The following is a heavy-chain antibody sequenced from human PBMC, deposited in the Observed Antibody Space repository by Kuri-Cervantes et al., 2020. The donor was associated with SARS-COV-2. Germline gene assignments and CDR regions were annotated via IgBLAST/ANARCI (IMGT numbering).Heavy chain of an antibody. CDR2: IFSNDEK. D-gene: IGHD6-6*01. CDR1: GFSLSTSGMC. V-gene: IGHV2-70*17. CDR3: ARIEYKXXLAFDI. Sequence: SGPTLVKPTQTLTLTCTFSGFSLSTSGMCVSWIRQPPGKALEWLAHIFSNDEKFYSTSLQSRLTISKDTSKNQVVLTMTNMDPVDTATFYCARIEYKXXLAFDIWGQGTMVTVSS. J-gene: IGHJ3*02.